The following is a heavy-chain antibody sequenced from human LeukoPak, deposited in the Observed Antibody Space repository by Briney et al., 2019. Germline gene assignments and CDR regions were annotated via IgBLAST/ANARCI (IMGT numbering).Heavy chain of an antibody. CDR2: IYHSGST. V-gene: IGHV4-59*12. J-gene: IGHJ6*03. CDR1: GGSISTYY. Sequence: SETLSLTCTVSGGSISTYYWSWIRQPPGKGLEWIGYIYHSGSTNYNPSLKSRVTMSVDTSKNQLSLKLRSVTAADTAVYYCAKEGYCSGGSCYSYYYYYYMDVWGKGTTVTISS. D-gene: IGHD2-15*01. CDR3: AKEGYCSGGSCYSYYYYYYMDV.